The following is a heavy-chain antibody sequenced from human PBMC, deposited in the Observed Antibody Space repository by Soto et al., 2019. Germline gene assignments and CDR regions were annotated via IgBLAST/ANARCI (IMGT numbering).Heavy chain of an antibody. CDR3: ASRMDYGVYFFDY. CDR1: GGSFSGYY. D-gene: IGHD4-17*01. J-gene: IGHJ4*02. V-gene: IGHV4-34*01. Sequence: QVQLQQWGAGLLKPSETLSLTCAVYGGSFSGYYWSWIRQPPGKGLEWIGEINHSGSTNYNPSLKSRVTISVDTSKNQFSLKLSSVTAADTAVYYCASRMDYGVYFFDYWGQGTLVTVSS. CDR2: INHSGST.